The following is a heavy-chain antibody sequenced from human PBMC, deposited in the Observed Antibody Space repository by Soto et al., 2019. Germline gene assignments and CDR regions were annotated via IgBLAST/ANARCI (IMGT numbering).Heavy chain of an antibody. CDR1: GGSVRAPDW. CDR2: VHISGHG. Sequence: LFLTCTLSGGSVRAPDWWNWVRQSPDKGLEWIAEVHISGHGNYNPSLRSRVSVSIDSSKNQFYLNLNSVTAADTAIYYCARVRQGCSANNCYFDPWGQGTQVTVSS. V-gene: IGHV4-4*02. J-gene: IGHJ5*01. CDR3: ARVRQGCSANNCYFDP. D-gene: IGHD1-1*01.